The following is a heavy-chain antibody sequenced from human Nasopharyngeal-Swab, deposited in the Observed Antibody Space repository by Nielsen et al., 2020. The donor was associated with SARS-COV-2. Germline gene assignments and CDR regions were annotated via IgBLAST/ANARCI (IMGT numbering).Heavy chain of an antibody. D-gene: IGHD4-11*01. CDR3: TKGRADYSNPSFDN. J-gene: IGHJ4*02. V-gene: IGHV3-9*01. Sequence: GGSLRLSCAASGFTFENYAMHWVRQPPGKGLEWVSGITWNSGNKGYAESVQGRSTISRDNARNSLYLQMNSLRVDDTALYYCTKGRADYSNPSFDNWGQGTLVTVSS. CDR1: GFTFENYA. CDR2: ITWNSGNK.